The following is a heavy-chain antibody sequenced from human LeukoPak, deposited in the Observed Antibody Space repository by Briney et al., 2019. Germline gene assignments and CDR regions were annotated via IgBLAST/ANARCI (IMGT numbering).Heavy chain of an antibody. J-gene: IGHJ4*02. CDR2: IHGGGDVT. Sequence: GGSLRLSCAASGFTFTNYAMNWVRQAPEKGLEWVSTIHGGGDVTYYADSVKGRFTISRDNSKNTLYLQMNSLRAEDTAVYYCARALGDYYFDYWGQGTLVTVSS. CDR1: GFTFTNYA. D-gene: IGHD4-17*01. V-gene: IGHV3-23*01. CDR3: ARALGDYYFDY.